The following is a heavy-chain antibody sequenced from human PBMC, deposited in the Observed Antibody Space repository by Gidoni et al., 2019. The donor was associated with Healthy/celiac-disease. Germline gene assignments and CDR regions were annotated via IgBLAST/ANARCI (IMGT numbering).Heavy chain of an antibody. CDR3: TSQGPFTIFLSSVYFDY. CDR1: VFTFVADA. CDR2: SRSKAYGGTT. D-gene: IGHD3-3*01. J-gene: IGHJ4*02. V-gene: IGHV3-49*04. Sequence: EVQLVESGGGLVQPGRSLRLSCTASVFTFVADAMSWVGQAPGKGLEWVGFSRSKAYGGTTEYAASVKGRFTISRDDSKSIAYLQMNSMKTEDTAVYYCTSQGPFTIFLSSVYFDYWGQGTLVTVSS.